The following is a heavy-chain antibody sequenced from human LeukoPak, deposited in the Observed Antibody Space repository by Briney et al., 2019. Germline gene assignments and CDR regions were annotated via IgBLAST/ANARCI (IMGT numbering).Heavy chain of an antibody. Sequence: PGGSLRLSCAASGFTFDDYGMSWVRQAPGKGLECVSGINWNGGSTGYADSVKGRFTISRDNAKNSLYLQMNSLRAEDTALYYCARYSGIAVAGTFDYWGQGTLVTVSS. D-gene: IGHD6-19*01. CDR1: GFTFDDYG. V-gene: IGHV3-20*04. CDR3: ARYSGIAVAGTFDY. CDR2: INWNGGST. J-gene: IGHJ4*02.